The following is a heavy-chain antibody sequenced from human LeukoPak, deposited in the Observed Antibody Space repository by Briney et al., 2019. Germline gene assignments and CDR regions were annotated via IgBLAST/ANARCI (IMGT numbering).Heavy chain of an antibody. Sequence: GGSLRLSCEASGFTFSSYTMNWVRQAPGKGLEWVSAISGSGGSTYYADSVKGRFTISRDNSKNTLYLQMNSLRAEDTAVYYCARYYDSSGYHTPFDYWGQGTLVTVSS. D-gene: IGHD3-22*01. J-gene: IGHJ4*02. CDR1: GFTFSSYT. CDR3: ARYYDSSGYHTPFDY. V-gene: IGHV3-23*01. CDR2: ISGSGGST.